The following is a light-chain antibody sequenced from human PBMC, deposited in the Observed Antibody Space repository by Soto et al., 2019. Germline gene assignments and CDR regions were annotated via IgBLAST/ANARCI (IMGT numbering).Light chain of an antibody. CDR3: WSYAGLSDGV. J-gene: IGLJ3*02. CDR1: SSDVGRYYL. CDR2: EDT. Sequence: QSALSQPASVSGSPGQSITIACSGSSSDVGRYYLVSWFQQHPGKPPKLIISEDTRRPSGVSYRFSASKSGNTASLTISGLQAEDEADYYCWSYAGLSDGVFGGGTQLTVL. V-gene: IGLV2-23*01.